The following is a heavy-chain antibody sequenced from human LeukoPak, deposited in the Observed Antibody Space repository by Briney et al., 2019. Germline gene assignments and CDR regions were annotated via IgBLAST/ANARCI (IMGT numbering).Heavy chain of an antibody. CDR2: INYSGST. J-gene: IGHJ4*02. Sequence: SETLSLTCTVSGGSISSYHWSWIRQPPGKGLEWIGYINYSGSTKYNPSLESRATISVDTSKNQFSLKLSSVTAADTAVYYCARHWGAGTYYFDYWGQGTLVTVSS. D-gene: IGHD3-16*01. V-gene: IGHV4-59*08. CDR3: ARHWGAGTYYFDY. CDR1: GGSISSYH.